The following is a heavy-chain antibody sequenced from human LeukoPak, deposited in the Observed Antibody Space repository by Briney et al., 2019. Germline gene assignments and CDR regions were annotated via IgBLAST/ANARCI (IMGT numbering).Heavy chain of an antibody. V-gene: IGHV3-43*02. Sequence: PGGSLRLSCAASGFTLDDYAMHWVRQGPGKSLEWVSLINENGDIAYYGDSVRGRLTVSRDNAKNSLYLQMNSLTTEDTALYYCAKARWEPNFDYWGQGTLVTVSS. D-gene: IGHD1-26*01. CDR2: INENGDIA. J-gene: IGHJ4*02. CDR1: GFTLDDYA. CDR3: AKARWEPNFDY.